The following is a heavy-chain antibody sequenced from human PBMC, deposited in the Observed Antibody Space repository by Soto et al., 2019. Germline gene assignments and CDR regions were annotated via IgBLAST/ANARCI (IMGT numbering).Heavy chain of an antibody. CDR1: GFTFSSYA. J-gene: IGHJ6*02. V-gene: IGHV3-23*01. CDR2: ISGSGGST. Sequence: GGSLRLSCAASGFTFSSYAMSWVRQAPGKGLEWVSAISGSGGSTYYADSVKGRFTISRDNSKNTLYLQMNSLRAEDTAVYYCAKLVTIFGVDYYGMDVWGQGTTVTGSS. D-gene: IGHD3-3*01. CDR3: AKLVTIFGVDYYGMDV.